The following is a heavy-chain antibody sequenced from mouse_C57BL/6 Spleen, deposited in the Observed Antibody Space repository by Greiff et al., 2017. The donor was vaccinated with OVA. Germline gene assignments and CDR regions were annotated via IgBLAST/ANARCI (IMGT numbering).Heavy chain of an antibody. CDR3: AREDYYYFDY. V-gene: IGHV1-76*01. CDR2: IYPGSGNT. D-gene: IGHD1-1*01. J-gene: IGHJ2*01. Sequence: QVQLQQSGAELVRPGASVKLSCKASGYTFTDYYINWVKQRPGQGLEWIARIYPGSGNTYYNEKFKGKATLTAEKSSSTAYMQLSSLTSEDSAVYFCAREDYYYFDYWGQGTTLTVSS. CDR1: GYTFTDYY.